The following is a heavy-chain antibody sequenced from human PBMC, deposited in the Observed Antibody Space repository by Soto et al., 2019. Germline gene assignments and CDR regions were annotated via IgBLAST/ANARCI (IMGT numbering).Heavy chain of an antibody. V-gene: IGHV1-69*17. CDR1: GYTSRSLS. CDR2: ITPLFGIP. J-gene: IGHJ5*02. CDR3: AGYTHSAGGWFDT. Sequence: QVQLVQSGAEVKKPGSSVKVSCKASGYTSRSLSITWVRQAPGQGLEWMGGITPLFGIPNYPQKFQGRLTITADKTTGTAYLELRSLRSGDTAVDYCAGYTHSAGGWFDTWGRGTLVTVSS. D-gene: IGHD2-15*01.